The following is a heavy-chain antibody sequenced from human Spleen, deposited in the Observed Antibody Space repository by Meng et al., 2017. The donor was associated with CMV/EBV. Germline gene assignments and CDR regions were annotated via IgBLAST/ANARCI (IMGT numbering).Heavy chain of an antibody. CDR2: MNPNSGNT. J-gene: IGHJ6*02. CDR1: GYTFTSYD. V-gene: IGHV1-8*03. Sequence: ASVKVSCKASGYTFTSYDINWVRQATGQGLEWMGWMNPNSGNTGYAQKFQGRVTITRNTSISTAYMELSSLRSEDTAVYYCARGGRGKRAYYYYGMDVWGQGTTVTVSS. CDR3: ARGGRGKRAYYYYGMDV. D-gene: IGHD3-10*01.